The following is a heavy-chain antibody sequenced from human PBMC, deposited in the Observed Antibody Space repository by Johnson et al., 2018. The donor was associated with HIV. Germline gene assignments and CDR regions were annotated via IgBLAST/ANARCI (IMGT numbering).Heavy chain of an antibody. Sequence: QVQLVESGGGVVQPGESLRLSCAASGFTFSSYGMHWVRQDPGKGMEWVAFIRYDGRYRYYADSVKGRFTISRDNSKNTLYLQMNSLRAEDTAVYYCARVTLVLDIWGQGTMVTVSS. CDR2: IRYDGRYR. CDR3: ARVTLVLDI. CDR1: GFTFSSYG. V-gene: IGHV3-30*02. J-gene: IGHJ3*02. D-gene: IGHD4-23*01.